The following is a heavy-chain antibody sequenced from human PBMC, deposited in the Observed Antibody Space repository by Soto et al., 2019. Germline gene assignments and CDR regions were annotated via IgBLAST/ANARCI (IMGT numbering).Heavy chain of an antibody. V-gene: IGHV3-64D*06. CDR3: AKDLTPLWFGELRGLDY. J-gene: IGHJ4*02. Sequence: PGGSLRLSCXASGFTFSSYAMHWVRQAPGKGLEYVSVISSNGGSTYYADSVKGRFTISRDNSKNTLYLQMSSLRGEDTAVYYCAKDLTPLWFGELRGLDYWGQGTLVTVSS. CDR2: ISSNGGST. D-gene: IGHD3-10*01. CDR1: GFTFSSYA.